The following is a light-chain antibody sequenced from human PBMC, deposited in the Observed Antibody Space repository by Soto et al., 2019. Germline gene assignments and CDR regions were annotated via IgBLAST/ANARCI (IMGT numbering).Light chain of an antibody. CDR3: QQYNNWLT. V-gene: IGKV3-20*01. CDR2: GAS. Sequence: EIVLTQSPGTLSLSRGERATLSCRASQSVRSIYLSWYHQKPGQAPRLLIYGASSRATGIPDRFSGSGSGTDFTLTISRLEPEDFAVYYCQQYNNWLTFGGGTKV. J-gene: IGKJ4*01. CDR1: QSVRSIY.